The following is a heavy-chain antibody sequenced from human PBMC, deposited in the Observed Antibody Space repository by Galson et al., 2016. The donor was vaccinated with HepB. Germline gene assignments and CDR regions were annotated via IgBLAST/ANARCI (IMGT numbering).Heavy chain of an antibody. V-gene: IGHV3-53*01. CDR2: IYSGGST. J-gene: IGHJ4*02. CDR3: GRGLLGATTFDY. Sequence: SLRLSCAVSGFAVRSNFMAWVRQAPGKGLEWVSLIYSGGSTYYADSVKGRFTISRDNAKYSLYLQMNSLRVEDTAVYYCGRGLLGATTFDYWGQGTLVTVSS. D-gene: IGHD3-16*01. CDR1: GFAVRSNF.